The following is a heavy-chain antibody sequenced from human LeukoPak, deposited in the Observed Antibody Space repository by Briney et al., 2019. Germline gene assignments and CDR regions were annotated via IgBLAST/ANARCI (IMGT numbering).Heavy chain of an antibody. Sequence: SETLSLTCTVSGGSISTYYWSWIRQPPGKGLEWIGYIYYNGNTNYNPSLKSRVTISVDTSKSQFSLKLNAVTAADTAVYYCAREIGDGDTNWFDPWGQGTLVTVSS. CDR1: GGSISTYY. V-gene: IGHV4-59*01. CDR2: IYYNGNT. J-gene: IGHJ5*02. D-gene: IGHD5-24*01. CDR3: AREIGDGDTNWFDP.